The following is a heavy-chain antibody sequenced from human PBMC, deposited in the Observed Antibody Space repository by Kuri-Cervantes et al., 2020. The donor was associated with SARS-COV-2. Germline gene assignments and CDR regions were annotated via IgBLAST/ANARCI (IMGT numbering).Heavy chain of an antibody. Sequence: GESLKISCAASGFTFSSYAMSWVRQAPGKGLEWVSAISGSGGSTYYADSVKGRFTISRDNSKNTLYLQMNSLRAEDTAVYYCVRHEAGEMVYWGQGTLVTVSS. V-gene: IGHV3-23*01. CDR3: VRHEAGEMVY. CDR2: ISGSGGST. D-gene: IGHD7-27*01. J-gene: IGHJ4*02. CDR1: GFTFSSYA.